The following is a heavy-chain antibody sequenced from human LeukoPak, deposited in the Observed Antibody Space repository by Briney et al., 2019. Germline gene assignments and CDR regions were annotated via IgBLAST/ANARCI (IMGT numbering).Heavy chain of an antibody. CDR1: GGSISSYY. CDR2: IDYSGSA. Sequence: SETLSLTCTVSGGSISSYYWNWLRQPPGKGLEWVGYIDYSGSANINPSLKSRGAISIDTSRKQFSLKLSSVTAADTAVYYCARAGGSYSFDYWGQRTLVTVSS. D-gene: IGHD3-10*01. V-gene: IGHV4-59*01. J-gene: IGHJ4*02. CDR3: ARAGGSYSFDY.